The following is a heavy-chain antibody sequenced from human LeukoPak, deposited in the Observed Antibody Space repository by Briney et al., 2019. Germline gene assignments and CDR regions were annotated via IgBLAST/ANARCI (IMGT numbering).Heavy chain of an antibody. J-gene: IGHJ4*02. CDR2: INPNSGGT. D-gene: IGHD2-8*01. CDR3: ARDARYCTNGVCYHPFDY. V-gene: IGHV1-2*02. CDR1: GYTFTGYY. Sequence: ASVKVSCKASGYTFTGYYMHWVRQAPGQGLELMGWINPNSGGTNYAQKFQGRVTMTRDTSISTAYMELSRLRSDDTAVYYCARDARYCTNGVCYHPFDYWGQGTLVTVSS.